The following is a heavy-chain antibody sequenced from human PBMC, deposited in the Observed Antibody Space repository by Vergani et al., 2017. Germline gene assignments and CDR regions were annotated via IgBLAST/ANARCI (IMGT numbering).Heavy chain of an antibody. V-gene: IGHV3-21*01. CDR1: GFTFSSYS. Sequence: VQLVQSGAEVKKPGSSVKVSCKASGFTFSSYSMNWVRQAPGKGLEWVSSISSSSSYIYYADSVKGRFTISRDNSKNSLYLQMNSLRAEDTAVYYCAREGDFDYWGQGTLVTVSS. J-gene: IGHJ4*02. CDR3: AREGDFDY. CDR2: ISSSSSYI.